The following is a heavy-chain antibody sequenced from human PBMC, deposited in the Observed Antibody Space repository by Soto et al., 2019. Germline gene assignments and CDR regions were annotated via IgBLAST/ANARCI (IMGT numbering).Heavy chain of an antibody. CDR2: ISGSGGST. J-gene: IGHJ4*02. D-gene: IGHD3-22*01. Sequence: EVQLLESGGGLVQPGGSLRLSCAASGFTFSSYAMSWVRQAPGKGLEWVSAISGSGGSTYYADSVQGRFTISRDNTKNKLYLQMNSLRAEDTAVYYWAKESYDSSGYHLTFDYWGQGTLVTVSS. V-gene: IGHV3-23*01. CDR3: AKESYDSSGYHLTFDY. CDR1: GFTFSSYA.